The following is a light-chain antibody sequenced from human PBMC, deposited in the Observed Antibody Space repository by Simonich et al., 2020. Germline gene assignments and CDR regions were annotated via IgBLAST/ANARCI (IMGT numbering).Light chain of an antibody. CDR2: WAS. CDR3: QQYYSTPLT. J-gene: IGKJ1*01. CDR1: QSVLYSSNNKNY. V-gene: IGKV4-1*01. Sequence: DIVMTQSPDSLAVSLGERDTINCKSSQSVLYSSNNKNYLAWYQQNPGQPPKLLIYWASTRESGVPDRFSGSGSGTDFTLTISSLQAEDVAVYYCQQYYSTPLTFGQGTKVEIK.